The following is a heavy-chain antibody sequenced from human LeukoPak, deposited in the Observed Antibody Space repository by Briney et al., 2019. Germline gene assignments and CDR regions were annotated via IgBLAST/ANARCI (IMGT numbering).Heavy chain of an antibody. J-gene: IGHJ4*02. Sequence: SETLSLTCTVSGDSISSGNFWGWIRQPPGKGLEWIGSIYHSGTTYNDPSLKSRVTISVDTSKNQFSLKLSSVTAADTAVYYCARGRVRGVFCDYWGQGTLVTVSS. CDR3: ARGRVRGVFCDY. D-gene: IGHD3-10*01. CDR2: IYHSGTT. CDR1: GDSISSGNF. V-gene: IGHV4-38-2*02.